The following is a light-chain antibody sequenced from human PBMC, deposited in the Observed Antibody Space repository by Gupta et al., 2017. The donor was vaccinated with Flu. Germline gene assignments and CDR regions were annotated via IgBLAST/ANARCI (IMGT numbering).Light chain of an antibody. V-gene: IGKV3-20*01. CDR1: QSVSSSH. J-gene: IGKJ1*01. Sequence: IVLTQSPGTLSLSPGERATLSCRASQSVSSSHLAWYQQKLGQAPRLLIYGASRRATGIPDRCSGSGSGTDFTLTISRLEPEVFAVYYCHQYGSSSWTFGQGTKVEIK. CDR3: HQYGSSSWT. CDR2: GAS.